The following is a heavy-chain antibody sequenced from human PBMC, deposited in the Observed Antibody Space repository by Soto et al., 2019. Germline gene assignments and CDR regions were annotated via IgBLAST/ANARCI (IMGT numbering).Heavy chain of an antibody. CDR1: GDTISTGGYT. D-gene: IGHD3-10*01. V-gene: IGHV4-30-2*01. J-gene: IGHJ4*02. Sequence: SETLSLTCDVSGDTISTGGYTWAWIRQPPGKGLEWIGYIYHSGSTYYNPSLKSRVTISVDTSKNQFSLKLSPVTAADTAVYYCVRDRYYYGSGSHRLDYFGQDPLVTVSS. CDR2: IYHSGST. CDR3: VRDRYYYGSGSHRLDY.